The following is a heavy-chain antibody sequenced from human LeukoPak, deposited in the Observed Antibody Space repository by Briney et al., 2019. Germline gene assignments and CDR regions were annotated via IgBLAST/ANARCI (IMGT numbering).Heavy chain of an antibody. D-gene: IGHD3-22*01. CDR2: INHSGST. Sequence: PSETLSLTCAAYGGSFSGYYWSWIRQPPGKGLEWIGEINHSGSTNYNPSLKSRVTISVDTSKNQFSLKLSSVTAADTAVYYCARAAYYYDSSGYYNAFDIWGQGTMVTVSS. CDR3: ARAAYYYDSSGYYNAFDI. J-gene: IGHJ3*02. CDR1: GGSFSGYY. V-gene: IGHV4-34*01.